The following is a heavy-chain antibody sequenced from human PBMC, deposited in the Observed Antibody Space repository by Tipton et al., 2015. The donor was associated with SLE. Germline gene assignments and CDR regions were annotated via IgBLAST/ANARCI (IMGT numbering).Heavy chain of an antibody. CDR3: ARSYCNSTICFDAFDI. CDR1: SGSISSSDYY. CDR2: IYFSGSS. J-gene: IGHJ3*02. D-gene: IGHD2-2*01. Sequence: TLSLTCTVSSGSISSSDYYWAWIRQPPGKGLEWIGNIYFSGSSYYNPSLKSRVTISIDTSKNQFSLNLNSVTAADTAVYYCARSYCNSTICFDAFDIWGQGTMVTVSS. V-gene: IGHV4-39*07.